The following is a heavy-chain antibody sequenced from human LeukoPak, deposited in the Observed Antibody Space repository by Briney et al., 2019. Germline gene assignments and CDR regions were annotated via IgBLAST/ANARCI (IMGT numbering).Heavy chain of an antibody. CDR1: GFTFSSYV. CDR2: IGASGGST. V-gene: IGHV3-23*01. CDR3: AKRVATVTNGRYFDY. Sequence: GGSLRLSCAASGFTFSSYVFAWVRQAPGKGLEWVSGIGASGGSTLYADSVKGRFTISRDNSKNTLYLQMSSLRAEDTAVYYCAKRVATVTNGRYFDYWGQGTLVTVSS. D-gene: IGHD4-17*01. J-gene: IGHJ4*02.